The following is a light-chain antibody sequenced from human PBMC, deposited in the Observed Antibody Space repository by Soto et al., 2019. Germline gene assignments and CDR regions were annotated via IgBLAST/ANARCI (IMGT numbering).Light chain of an antibody. CDR2: DAS. CDR3: QQRSNWPPVT. Sequence: EILLSQSPGVLSLSPGQRATLTCMASQSVKTSLAWYQQKPGQPPRLLIYDASNRATGIPARFSGSGSGTDFSLTISGLEPEDVAVYFCQQRSNWPPVTFGGGTKVQI. J-gene: IGKJ4*01. CDR1: QSVKTS. V-gene: IGKV3-11*01.